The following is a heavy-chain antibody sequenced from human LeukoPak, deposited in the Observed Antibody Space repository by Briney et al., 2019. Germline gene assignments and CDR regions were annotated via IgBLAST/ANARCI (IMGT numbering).Heavy chain of an antibody. Sequence: SETLSLTCAVYGGSFSGYYWSWIRQPPGKGLEWIGEINHSGSTNYNPSLKSRVTISVDTSKNQFSLKLSSVTAADTAVYYCARAKHIAAARTGTSLCDPWGQGTLVSVSS. V-gene: IGHV4-34*01. CDR1: GGSFSGYY. CDR3: ARAKHIAAARTGTSLCDP. CDR2: INHSGST. J-gene: IGHJ5*02. D-gene: IGHD6-13*01.